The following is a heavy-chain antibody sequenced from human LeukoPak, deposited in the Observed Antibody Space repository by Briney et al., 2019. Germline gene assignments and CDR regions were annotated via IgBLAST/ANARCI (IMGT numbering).Heavy chain of an antibody. CDR2: FFQSHRS. D-gene: IGHD2/OR15-2a*01. CDR1: GHSPTRGYY. CDR3: ARVFSVPYLLDS. Sequence: PSETLSLTCAISGHSPTRGYYWAWFRQSPGMGPEWIATFFQSHRSFYNASLESRVTMSLDTSKRQFYLNLTSVTAADTAVYYCARVFSVPYLLDSWGRGTQVTVSS. V-gene: IGHV4-38-2*01. J-gene: IGHJ4*02.